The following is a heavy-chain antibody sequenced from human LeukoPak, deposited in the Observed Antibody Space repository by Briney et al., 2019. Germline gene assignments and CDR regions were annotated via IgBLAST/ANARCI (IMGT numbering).Heavy chain of an antibody. CDR1: GFTFSNYA. D-gene: IGHD3-22*01. V-gene: IGHV3-30*02. CDR3: AKGYDGSGFYLDY. Sequence: GGSLRLSCAASGFTFSNYAMHWVRQAPGKGLEWVAYMRSDGSTKYYADSVKGRFTISRDNSKNTLYVQMNSLRAEDTAVYYCAKGYDGSGFYLDYWGQGTLVTVSS. J-gene: IGHJ4*02. CDR2: MRSDGSTK.